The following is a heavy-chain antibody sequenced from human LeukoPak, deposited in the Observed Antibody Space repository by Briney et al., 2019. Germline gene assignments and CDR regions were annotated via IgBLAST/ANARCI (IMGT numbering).Heavy chain of an antibody. J-gene: IGHJ5*02. Sequence: ASLKVSCKASGYRFTTYYIHWVRHAPGQGLEWRGVINPSGGSTSFAQKFQARLTMTRDTSTSTVYMELSGLSSEDTAVYYCAREIVVVPSAMGFDPWGQGTLVTVSS. CDR3: AREIVVVPSAMGFDP. CDR1: GYRFTTYY. D-gene: IGHD2-2*01. CDR2: INPSGGST. V-gene: IGHV1-46*01.